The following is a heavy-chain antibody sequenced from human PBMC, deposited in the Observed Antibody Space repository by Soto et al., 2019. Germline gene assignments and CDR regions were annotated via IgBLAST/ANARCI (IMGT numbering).Heavy chain of an antibody. CDR1: GYSFTSYG. Sequence: GASVKVSCKASGYSFTSYGIGWVRQVPGQGPEWMGWISPYNGRTNYAQSVKGRVVMTTDISTNTVYLELRSLSSDDSAIYYCGRCRTDSYAMDVWGQGTTVTVSS. CDR3: GRCRTDSYAMDV. D-gene: IGHD5-18*01. J-gene: IGHJ6*02. V-gene: IGHV1-18*01. CDR2: ISPYNGRT.